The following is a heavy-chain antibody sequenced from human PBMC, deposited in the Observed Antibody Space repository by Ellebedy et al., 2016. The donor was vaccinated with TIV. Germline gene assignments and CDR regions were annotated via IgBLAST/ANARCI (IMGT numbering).Heavy chain of an antibody. CDR2: IDSGGNT. CDR3: ARLGCGRPTICYENF. J-gene: IGHJ4*02. D-gene: IGHD2-2*01. V-gene: IGHV3-23*01. Sequence: PGGSLRLSCAASGFTFSEHAMTWVRQAPGKGLEWVSGIDSGGNTYYADSVRGRFTISRDNSKSTLYLQLNSLGAEDTALYRCARLGCGRPTICYENFWGQGTQVIVSS. CDR1: GFTFSEHA.